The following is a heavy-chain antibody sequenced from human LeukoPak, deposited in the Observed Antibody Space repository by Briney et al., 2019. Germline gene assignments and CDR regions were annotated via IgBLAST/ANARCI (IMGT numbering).Heavy chain of an antibody. Sequence: GASVKVSCKASGYTFTNYAIHWVRQAPGQRLEWMGWINPGNDNKKYSQKFQDRVTITRDTSASTAYMELSSLRSEDTAVYYCARGRATAILYGMDVWGQGTTVTVSS. V-gene: IGHV1-3*01. J-gene: IGHJ6*02. CDR1: GYTFTNYA. CDR2: INPGNDNK. CDR3: ARGRATAILYGMDV. D-gene: IGHD5-18*01.